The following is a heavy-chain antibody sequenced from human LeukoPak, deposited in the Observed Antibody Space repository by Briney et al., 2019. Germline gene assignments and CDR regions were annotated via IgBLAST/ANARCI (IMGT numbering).Heavy chain of an antibody. Sequence: SETLSLTCTVSGGSISSYYWSWIRQPPGKGLEWIGYIYYSGGTNYNPSLKSRVTISVDTSKNQFSLKLSSVTAADTAVYYCARVIDCSSTSCYYSDAFDIWGQGTMVTVSS. D-gene: IGHD2-2*01. CDR1: GGSISSYY. J-gene: IGHJ3*02. CDR3: ARVIDCSSTSCYYSDAFDI. V-gene: IGHV4-59*01. CDR2: IYYSGGT.